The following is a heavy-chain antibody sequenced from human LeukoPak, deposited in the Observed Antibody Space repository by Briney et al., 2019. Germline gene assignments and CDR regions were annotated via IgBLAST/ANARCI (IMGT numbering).Heavy chain of an antibody. CDR2: ISSSGSTI. J-gene: IGHJ4*02. CDR1: GFTFSDYY. D-gene: IGHD5-24*01. CDR3: ARVGWLPTYYFDY. V-gene: IGHV3-11*01. Sequence: PGGSLRLSCAASGFTFSDYYMSWIRKAPGKGLEWVSYISSSGSTIYYADSVKGRFTISRDNAKNSLYLQMNSQRAEDTAVYYCARVGWLPTYYFDYWGQGTLVTVSS.